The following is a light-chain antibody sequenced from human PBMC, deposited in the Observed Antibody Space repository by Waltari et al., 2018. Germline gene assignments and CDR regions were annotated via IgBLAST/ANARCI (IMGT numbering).Light chain of an antibody. V-gene: IGLV4-69*01. J-gene: IGLJ3*02. CDR1: SGHSSKV. CDR2: VNSDGSH. CDR3: QTGGHGTWV. Sequence: QLVLTQSPSASATLGASVKLTCTLSSGHSSKVIPWLQQQPAKGPRYLMKVNSDGSHSKGDEIPDRFSGSSSGAERYLTISSLQSEDEADYYCQTGGHGTWVFGGGTKLTVL.